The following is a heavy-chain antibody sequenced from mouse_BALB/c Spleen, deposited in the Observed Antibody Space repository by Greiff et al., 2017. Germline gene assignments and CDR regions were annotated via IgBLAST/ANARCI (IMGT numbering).Heavy chain of an antibody. Sequence: EVQRVESGPGLVKPSQSLSLTCSVTGYSITSGYYWNWIRQFPGNKLEWMGYISYDGSNNYNPSLKNRISITRDTSKNQFFLKLNSVTTEDTATYYCASIYGNYRYYFDDWGQGTTLTVSS. J-gene: IGHJ2*01. D-gene: IGHD2-1*01. V-gene: IGHV3-6*02. CDR1: GYSITSGYY. CDR3: ASIYGNYRYYFDD. CDR2: ISYDGSN.